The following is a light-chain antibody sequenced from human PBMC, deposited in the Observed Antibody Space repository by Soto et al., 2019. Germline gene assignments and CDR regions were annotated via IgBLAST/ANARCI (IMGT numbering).Light chain of an antibody. Sequence: ELVLTQSPGTLSLSPGERATLSCRASQSVSSSYLAWYQQKPGQAPRLLIYGASSRATGIPDRFSGSGSGTDSTLTISRLEPEDFAVDYCHHYGRSRAVGQGTTVE. CDR3: HHYGRSRA. J-gene: IGKJ1*01. V-gene: IGKV3-20*01. CDR1: QSVSSSY. CDR2: GAS.